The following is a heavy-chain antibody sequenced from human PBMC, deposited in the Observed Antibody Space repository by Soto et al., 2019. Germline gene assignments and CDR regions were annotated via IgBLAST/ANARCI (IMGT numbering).Heavy chain of an antibody. CDR3: ATSPSLTTFDY. CDR2: IKQDGSEK. J-gene: IGHJ4*02. V-gene: IGHV3-7*01. D-gene: IGHD3-22*01. CDR1: GFTFSNYW. Sequence: GGSLRLSCAASGFTFSNYWMTWVRQAPGKGLEWVANIKQDGSEKYYVDSVKGRFTISRDNAKNSLYLQMNSLSAEDTAVYYCATSPSLTTFDYWGQGTLVTVSS.